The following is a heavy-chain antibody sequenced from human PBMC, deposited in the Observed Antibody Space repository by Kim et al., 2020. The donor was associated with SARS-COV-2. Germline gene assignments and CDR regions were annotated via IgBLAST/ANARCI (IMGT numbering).Heavy chain of an antibody. V-gene: IGHV4-39*01. Sequence: SETLSLTCTVSGGSISSSSYYWGWIRQPPGKGLEWIGSIYYSGSTYYNPSLKSRVTISVDTSKNQFSLKLSSVTAADTAVYYCARLAVGEVVPAAMAYFDYWGQGTLVTVSS. CDR3: ARLAVGEVVPAAMAYFDY. D-gene: IGHD2-2*01. J-gene: IGHJ4*02. CDR2: IYYSGST. CDR1: GGSISSSSYY.